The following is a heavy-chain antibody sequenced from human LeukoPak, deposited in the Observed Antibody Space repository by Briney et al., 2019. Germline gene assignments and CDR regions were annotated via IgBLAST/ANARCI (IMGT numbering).Heavy chain of an antibody. J-gene: IGHJ6*03. CDR1: GGSFSGYY. CDR3: ARLGVTGTTYYYYYMDV. V-gene: IGHV4-4*09. D-gene: IGHD1-7*01. Sequence: SETLSLTCAVYGGSFSGYYWSWIRQPPGKGLEWIGYIYTSGSTNYNPSLKGRVTISVDTSKNQFSLKLSSVTAADTAVYYCARLGVTGTTYYYYYMDVWGQGTLVTVSS. CDR2: IYTSGST.